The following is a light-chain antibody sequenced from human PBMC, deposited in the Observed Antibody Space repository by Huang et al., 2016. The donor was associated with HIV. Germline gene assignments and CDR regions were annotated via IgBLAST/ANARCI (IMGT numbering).Light chain of an antibody. V-gene: IGKV3-11*01. CDR1: QSVSNS. Sequence: EIVLTQSPATLSLSPGERATLSCRASQSVSNSLARYQNKPGQAPSLLIDDASNRATGIPARFSGGGSGTDFTLTISNLEPEDSAVYCCQQRTNWPLTFGGGTKVEIK. CDR2: DAS. J-gene: IGKJ4*01. CDR3: QQRTNWPLT.